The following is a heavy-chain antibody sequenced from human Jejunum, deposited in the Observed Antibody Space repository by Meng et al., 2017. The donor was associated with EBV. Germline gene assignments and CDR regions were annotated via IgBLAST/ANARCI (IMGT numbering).Heavy chain of an antibody. J-gene: IGHJ4*02. CDR1: GGSVNSGNVY. CDR2: IYYSGST. V-gene: IGHV4-61*01. D-gene: IGHD5-12*01. Sequence: HLTDWAPVLVKPLETLAPTCLVSGGSVNSGNVYWSWIRQPPGKGLEWIGYIYYSGSTNSIPSLKSRVTISLDTSKNQFSLKLSSVTAADTAVYYCAGLRYSGYDRAFDYWGQGALVTVSS. CDR3: AGLRYSGYDRAFDY.